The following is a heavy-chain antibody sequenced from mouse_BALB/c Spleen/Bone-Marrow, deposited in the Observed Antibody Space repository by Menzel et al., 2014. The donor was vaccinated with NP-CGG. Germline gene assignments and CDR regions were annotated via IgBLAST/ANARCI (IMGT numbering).Heavy chain of an antibody. CDR3: TTGFAY. V-gene: IGHV6-6*02. CDR2: IRLKSYNYAT. Sequence: EVMLVESGGGLVQPGGSMKLSCVASGFTFSNYWMNWVRPSPEKGLEWIAEIRLKSYNYATHYAESVKGRFTISRDDSISSVYLQMNNLRAEDTGIYYCTTGFAYWGQGTLVTVSA. CDR1: GFTFSNYW. J-gene: IGHJ3*01.